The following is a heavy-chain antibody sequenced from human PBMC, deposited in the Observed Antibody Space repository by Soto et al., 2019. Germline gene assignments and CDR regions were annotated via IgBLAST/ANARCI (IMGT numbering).Heavy chain of an antibody. Sequence: SETLSLTCTVSGGSISSYYWSWIRQPPGKGLEWIGYIYYSGSTNYNPSLKSRVTISVDTSKNQFSLKLSSVTAADTAVYYCAMRRGSPTWVDYWGQGTLVTVSS. CDR1: GGSISSYY. J-gene: IGHJ4*02. D-gene: IGHD5-12*01. CDR2: IYYSGST. CDR3: AMRRGSPTWVDY. V-gene: IGHV4-59*01.